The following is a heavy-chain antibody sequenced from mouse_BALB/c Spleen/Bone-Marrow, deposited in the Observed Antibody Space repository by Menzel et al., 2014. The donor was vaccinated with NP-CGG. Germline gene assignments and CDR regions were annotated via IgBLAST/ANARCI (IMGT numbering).Heavy chain of an antibody. CDR1: GYTFSRYW. D-gene: IGHD2-1*01. Sequence: QVQLKHSGAELMKPGASVKISCKATGYTFSRYWIEWVKQRPGHGLEWIGEILPGSGSTNYNEKFKGKATFTADTSSNTAYMQLSSLTSEGSAVYYCARNYGNYVWFANWGQGTLVTVSA. V-gene: IGHV1-9*01. CDR3: ARNYGNYVWFAN. CDR2: ILPGSGST. J-gene: IGHJ3*01.